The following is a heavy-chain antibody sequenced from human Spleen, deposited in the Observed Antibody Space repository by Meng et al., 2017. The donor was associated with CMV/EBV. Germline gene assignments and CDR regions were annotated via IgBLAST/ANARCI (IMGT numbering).Heavy chain of an antibody. J-gene: IGHJ6*02. D-gene: IGHD2-2*01. V-gene: IGHV1-18*01. CDR3: ARDGRATSLAGSYYYYGMDV. CDR1: GYTFTSYG. Sequence: ASVKVSCKASGYTFTSYGISWVRQAPGQGLEWMGWISAYNGNTNYAQKLRGRVTMTTDTSTSTAYMELRSLRSDDTAVYYCARDGRATSLAGSYYYYGMDVWGQGTTVTVSS. CDR2: ISAYNGNT.